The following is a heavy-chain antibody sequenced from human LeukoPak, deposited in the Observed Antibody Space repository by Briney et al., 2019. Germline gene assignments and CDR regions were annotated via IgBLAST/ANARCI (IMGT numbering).Heavy chain of an antibody. CDR1: GFTFSSYS. J-gene: IGHJ4*02. D-gene: IGHD3-10*01. Sequence: GGSLRLSCEASGFTFSSYSMNWVRQAPGKGLEWISYISTSTTTIYYANSVKGRFTISRDNAKNSLYLQMNSLRSEDTAVYYCARARRFGELDYWGQGTLVTVSS. CDR3: ARARRFGELDY. CDR2: ISTSTTTI. V-gene: IGHV3-48*01.